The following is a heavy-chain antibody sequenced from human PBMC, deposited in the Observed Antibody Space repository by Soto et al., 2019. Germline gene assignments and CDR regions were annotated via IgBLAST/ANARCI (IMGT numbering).Heavy chain of an antibody. V-gene: IGHV3-30-3*01. D-gene: IGHD2-2*01. CDR2: ISYDGSNK. CDR1: GFTFSSYA. Sequence: QVQLVESGGGVVQPGRSLRLSCAASGFTFSSYAMHWVRQAPGKGPEWVAVISYDGSNKYYADSVKGRFTISRDNSKNTLYLQMNSLRAEDTAVYYCARDRYCSSTSCHYGMDVWGQGTTVTVSS. CDR3: ARDRYCSSTSCHYGMDV. J-gene: IGHJ6*02.